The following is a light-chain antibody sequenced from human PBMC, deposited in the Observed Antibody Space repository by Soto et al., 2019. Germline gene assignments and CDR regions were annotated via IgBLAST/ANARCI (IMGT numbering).Light chain of an antibody. V-gene: IGKV3-15*01. CDR1: QSVSAY. CDR2: TAS. CDR3: QQYSNCPRT. J-gene: IGKJ1*01. Sequence: EIVMTQSPATLSVSPGERATLSCRASQSVSAYLAWYQQTPGKPPRLLIYTASTRATGIPARFSGSGSETEFTLTISSLQSEDFAVYYCQQYSNCPRTFGQGTKVDI.